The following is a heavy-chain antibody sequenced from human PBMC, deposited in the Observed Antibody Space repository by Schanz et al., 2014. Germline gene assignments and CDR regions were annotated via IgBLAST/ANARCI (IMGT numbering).Heavy chain of an antibody. J-gene: IGHJ4*02. Sequence: QVQLVQSGAEVKKPGSSVKVSCKASRSTFSSYTISWVRQARGQGLEWMGRIIPILGIANYAQKFQGRVTITADKSSDTAYMELSRLKSDDTAVYYCARAFGGYDPAGALDYWGQGTLVTVSS. CDR1: RSTFSSYT. CDR2: IIPILGIA. V-gene: IGHV1-69*02. CDR3: ARAFGGYDPAGALDY. D-gene: IGHD5-12*01.